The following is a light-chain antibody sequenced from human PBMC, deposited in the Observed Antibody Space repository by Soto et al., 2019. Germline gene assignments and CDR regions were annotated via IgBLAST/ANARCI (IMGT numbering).Light chain of an antibody. CDR2: GAS. CDR1: QSISTS. J-gene: IGKJ4*01. V-gene: IGKV1-39*01. CDR3: QQSYSYPLT. Sequence: DIQMTQSPSSLSASVGDRVTITCRASQSISTSLNWYQQRSGKAPKLLIYGASSLQSGAPSRFSGSGSWTDFTLTISSLQPEDFATYYCQQSYSYPLTFGGGTKVEIK.